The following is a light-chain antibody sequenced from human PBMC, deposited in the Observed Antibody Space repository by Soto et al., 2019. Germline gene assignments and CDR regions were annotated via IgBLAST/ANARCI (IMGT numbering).Light chain of an antibody. CDR3: QQYGSSGT. CDR1: QSVSRSY. CDR2: GAS. J-gene: IGKJ1*01. V-gene: IGKV3-20*01. Sequence: EIVLTQSPGTLSLSPGDSATLSCRASQSVSRSYLGWYQQKPGQSPRLLIYGASNRATGIPDRFSGSGSGTDFTLTISRLEPEDFAVYYCQQYGSSGTVGQGTQVEIK.